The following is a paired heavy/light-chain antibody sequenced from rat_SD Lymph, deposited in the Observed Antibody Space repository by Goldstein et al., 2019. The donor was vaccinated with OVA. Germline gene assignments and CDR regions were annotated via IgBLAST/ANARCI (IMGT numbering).Heavy chain of an antibody. CDR3: TRSHFYFSSSPGWFGY. D-gene: IGHD1-2*01. CDR1: GYTFTDYY. V-gene: IGHV1-38*01. Sequence: QVNLLQSGAALVKPGASVKLSCKPSGYTFTDYYIHWVKQSHGQSLEWIGYINPYSGYTNYNANFSSKATLTVDKSTSTAFMELSRLTSEDSANYYCTRSHFYFSSSPGWFGYWGQGTLVTVSS. J-gene: IGHJ3*01. CDR2: INPYSGYT.
Light chain of an antibody. J-gene: IGKJ1*01. Sequence: DIVMTQSPTSMSISVEDRVTMNCKASQNVGSNVDWYQQKTGQSPKLLIYKASNRYTGVPDRFTGGGSGTDFTFTISNMQAEDLTVYYCLQSDSSPPTFGGGTKLELK. CDR2: KAS. CDR1: QNVGSN. CDR3: LQSDSSPPT. V-gene: IGKV6S10*01.